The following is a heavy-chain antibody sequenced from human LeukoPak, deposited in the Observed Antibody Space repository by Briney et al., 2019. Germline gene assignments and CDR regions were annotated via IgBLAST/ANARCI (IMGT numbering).Heavy chain of an antibody. Sequence: GGSLRLSCAAPGFTFSIYWMSWVRQAPGKGPEWVASIKQDGSEKYYVASVKSRFTISRDNAKNSLYLQMNSLRAEDTAVYYCARVGITMVRGVIMWANWFDPWGQGTLVTVSS. D-gene: IGHD3-10*01. J-gene: IGHJ5*02. CDR3: ARVGITMVRGVIMWANWFDP. CDR2: IKQDGSEK. CDR1: GFTFSIYW. V-gene: IGHV3-7*01.